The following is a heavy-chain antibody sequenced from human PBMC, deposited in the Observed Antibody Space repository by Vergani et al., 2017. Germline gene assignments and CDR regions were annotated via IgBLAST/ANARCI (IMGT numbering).Heavy chain of an antibody. CDR3: ARRVAYRXPLKGDFYYYMDV. V-gene: IGHV4-59*01. J-gene: IGHJ6*03. Sequence: QVQLQESGPGLVKPSETLTLTCSVSGGSMSTYYWSWIRQSPGKGLEWIAYIYYSGSTNYNPSLRSRVTVSVDLAKNQFSLSLTSVTAADTAVYYCARRVAYRXPLKGDFYYYMDVWGKGTTVTVSS. CDR2: IYYSGST. D-gene: IGHD2-21*01. CDR1: GGSMSTYY.